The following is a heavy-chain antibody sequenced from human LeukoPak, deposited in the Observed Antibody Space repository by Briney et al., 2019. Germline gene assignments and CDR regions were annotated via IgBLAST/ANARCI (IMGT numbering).Heavy chain of an antibody. V-gene: IGHV3-7*01. CDR3: ARIMEYYYNSSGYGHAFAI. CDR1: GFTFSSYW. CDR2: IKKDGSEK. J-gene: IGHJ3*02. D-gene: IGHD3-22*01. Sequence: TGGSLRLSCAASGFTFSSYWMSWVRQVPGKGLEWVANIKKDGSEKKYVDSVKGRFTISRDNAENSLYLQMNSLRVEDTAVYYCARIMEYYYNSSGYGHAFAIWGQGTMVTVSS.